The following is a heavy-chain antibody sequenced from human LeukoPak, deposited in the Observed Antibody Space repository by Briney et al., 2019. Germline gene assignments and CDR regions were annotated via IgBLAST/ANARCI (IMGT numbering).Heavy chain of an antibody. V-gene: IGHV1-2*02. J-gene: IGHJ6*03. D-gene: IGHD2-2*02. CDR3: AREASGYCSSTSCYRGGMDV. Sequence: ASVKVSCKASGYTFTGYYMHWVRQAPGQGLEWMGWINPSSGGTNYAQKFQGRVTMTRDTSISTAYMELSRLRSDDTAVYYCAREASGYCSSTSCYRGGMDVWGKGTTVTVSS. CDR1: GYTFTGYY. CDR2: INPSSGGT.